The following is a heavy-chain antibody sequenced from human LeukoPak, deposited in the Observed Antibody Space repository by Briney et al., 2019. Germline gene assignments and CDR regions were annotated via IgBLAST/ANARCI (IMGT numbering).Heavy chain of an antibody. D-gene: IGHD4-17*01. CDR3: ARDKGTVYYNYSGMDV. Sequence: GSLRLSCAASGFTFSSYWMHWVRQAPGKGLVWVSRINSDGSSTSYADSVKGRFTISRDNAKNTLYLQMNSLRAEDTAVYYCARDKGTVYYNYSGMDVWGQGTTVTVSS. J-gene: IGHJ6*02. CDR2: INSDGSST. CDR1: GFTFSSYW. V-gene: IGHV3-74*01.